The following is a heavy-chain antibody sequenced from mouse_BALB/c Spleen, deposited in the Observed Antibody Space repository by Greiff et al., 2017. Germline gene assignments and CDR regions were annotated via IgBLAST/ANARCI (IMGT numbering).Heavy chain of an antibody. D-gene: IGHD1-1*01. Sequence: DVMLVESGGGLVQPGGSRKLSCAASGFTFSSFGMHWVRQAPEKGLEWVAYISSGSSTIYYADTVKGRFTISRDNPKNTLFLQMTSLRSEDTAMYYCARFAYYGSSYGYFDYWGQGTTLTVSS. CDR3: ARFAYYGSSYGYFDY. CDR1: GFTFSSFG. CDR2: ISSGSSTI. J-gene: IGHJ2*01. V-gene: IGHV5-17*02.